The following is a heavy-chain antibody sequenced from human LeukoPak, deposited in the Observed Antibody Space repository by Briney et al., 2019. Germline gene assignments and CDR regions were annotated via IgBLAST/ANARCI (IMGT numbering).Heavy chain of an antibody. CDR3: AKGAGPAPTIDDFFQH. CDR1: GFTFDDYT. Sequence: PGGSLRLSCAASGFTFDDYTMHWVRQAPGKGLEWVSLISWDGGSTYYADSMKGRFTISRDSSKNSLYLQMNSLRTEDTAFCAKGAGPAPTIDDFFQHWGQGTLVTVSS. J-gene: IGHJ1*01. D-gene: IGHD3-9*01. CDR2: ISWDGGST. V-gene: IGHV3-43*01.